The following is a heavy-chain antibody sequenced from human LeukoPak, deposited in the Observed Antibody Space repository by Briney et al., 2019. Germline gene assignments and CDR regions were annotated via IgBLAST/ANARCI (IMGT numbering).Heavy chain of an antibody. V-gene: IGHV3-30*18. J-gene: IGHJ5*02. Sequence: QPGRSLRLSCAASGFTFSSYGMHWVRQAPGKGLEWVAVISYDGSNKYYADSVKGRFTISRDNSKNTLYLQMNSLRAEDTAVYYCAKARRIQLWLSWGQGTLVTVSS. CDR3: AKARRIQLWLS. D-gene: IGHD5-18*01. CDR2: ISYDGSNK. CDR1: GFTFSSYG.